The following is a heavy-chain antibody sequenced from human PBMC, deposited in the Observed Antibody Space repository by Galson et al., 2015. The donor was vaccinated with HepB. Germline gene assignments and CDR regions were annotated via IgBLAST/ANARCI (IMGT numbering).Heavy chain of an antibody. CDR3: TTVWFGEPLHNYYYYGMDV. J-gene: IGHJ6*02. D-gene: IGHD3-10*01. CDR1: GFTFSNAW. CDR2: IKSKTDGGTT. Sequence: SLRLSCAASGFTFSNAWMSWVRQAPGKGLEWVGRIKSKTDGGTTDYAAPVKGRFTISRDDSKNTLYLQMNSLKTEDTAVYYCTTVWFGEPLHNYYYYGMDVWGQGTTVTVSS. V-gene: IGHV3-15*01.